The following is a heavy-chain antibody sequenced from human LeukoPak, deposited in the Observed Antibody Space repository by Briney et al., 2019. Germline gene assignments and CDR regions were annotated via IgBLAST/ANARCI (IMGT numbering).Heavy chain of an antibody. CDR2: LSWNSGSI. J-gene: IGHJ4*02. Sequence: GGSLRLPCAASGLTFDDYAKHCARHAPGRGLECVSGLSWNSGSIGYAVSVKGRFTISKDNAKNSVYLQMNSLRAEDMGLYYCAKDTQYDFWSGYWDYWGQGSLVSVSS. CDR1: GLTFDDYA. D-gene: IGHD3-3*01. V-gene: IGHV3-9*03. CDR3: AKDTQYDFWSGYWDY.